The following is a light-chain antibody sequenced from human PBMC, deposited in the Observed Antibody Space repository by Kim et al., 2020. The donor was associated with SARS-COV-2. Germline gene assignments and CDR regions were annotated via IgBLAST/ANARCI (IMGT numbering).Light chain of an antibody. CDR2: AAS. CDR3: QQANSFPYT. V-gene: IGKV1-12*01. CDR1: QGISSL. Sequence: SASVGDRVTLSWRASQGISSLLAWYQQKPGEAPKLLIYAASSLQSGVPSRFSGSGSGTDFALTISSLQPEDFATYYCQQANSFPYTFGQGTKLDI. J-gene: IGKJ2*01.